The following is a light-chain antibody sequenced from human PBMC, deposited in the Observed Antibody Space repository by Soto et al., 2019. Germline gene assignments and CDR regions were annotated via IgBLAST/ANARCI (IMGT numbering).Light chain of an antibody. CDR2: GTS. V-gene: IGKV3-20*01. CDR3: QHYGSSRT. Sequence: EIVLTQSPGTLSLSTGERATLSCRASQSVSSNYLAWYQQKPGQAPRLLIFGTSSRATGIPDRFSGSGSGTDFTLTITRLEPEDFAVYYCQHYGSSRTFGHGTKVDIK. CDR1: QSVSSNY. J-gene: IGKJ1*01.